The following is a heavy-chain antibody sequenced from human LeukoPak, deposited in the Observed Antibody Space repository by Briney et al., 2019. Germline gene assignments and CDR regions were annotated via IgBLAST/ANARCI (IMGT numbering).Heavy chain of an antibody. V-gene: IGHV1-46*01. CDR1: GYTFTSYY. CDR2: IYPGGGST. Sequence: ASVKASCKASGYTFTSYYIHWVRQAPGQGLEWMGIIYPGGGSTSYAQKFQGRVTMTRDMSTSTVYMGLSSLRSEDTAVYYCARDNDFDYWGQGTLVTVSS. J-gene: IGHJ4*02. D-gene: IGHD2-8*01. CDR3: ARDNDFDY.